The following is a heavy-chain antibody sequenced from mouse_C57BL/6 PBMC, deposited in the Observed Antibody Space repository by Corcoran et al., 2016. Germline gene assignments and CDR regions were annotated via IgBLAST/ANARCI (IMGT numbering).Heavy chain of an antibody. CDR1: GYTFSDYY. V-gene: IGHV1-26*01. CDR3: ARVFLRRYAMDY. Sequence: EVQLQQSGPELVKPGASVKISCKASGYTFSDYYIKWVKQSHGQGLEWIGDIYPKNGGTSYNQKFKGKATLTVDKSSSTAYMELRSLTSEDSAVYYCARVFLRRYAMDYWGQGTSVTVSS. CDR2: IYPKNGGT. J-gene: IGHJ4*01.